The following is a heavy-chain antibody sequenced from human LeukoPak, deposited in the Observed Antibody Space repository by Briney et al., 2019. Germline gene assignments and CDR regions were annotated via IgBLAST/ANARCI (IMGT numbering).Heavy chain of an antibody. Sequence: SETPSLPCSISGYSISSGYFWGWIRQPPGQGLEWIGSIYYSGNTYYNPSLKSPVTISIDTSKNQFSLRLISVTAADTAVYYCARDQLYCSSSSCRNLGWFDPWGQGTLVTVSS. J-gene: IGHJ5*02. CDR2: IYYSGNT. CDR1: GYSISSGYF. D-gene: IGHD2-2*01. V-gene: IGHV4-38-2*02. CDR3: ARDQLYCSSSSCRNLGWFDP.